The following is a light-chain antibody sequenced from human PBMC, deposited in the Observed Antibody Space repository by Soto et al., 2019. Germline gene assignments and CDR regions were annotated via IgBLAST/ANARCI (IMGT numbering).Light chain of an antibody. CDR2: GAS. CDR1: QSVSSN. CDR3: QQYNNWPRT. V-gene: IGKV3-15*01. J-gene: IGKJ1*01. Sequence: EIVMTQSPATPPVSPGERATLSCRASQSVSSNLAWYQQKPGQAPRLLIYGASTRATGIPARFSGSGSGTEFTLTISSLQSEDFAVYYCQQYNNWPRTFGQGTKV.